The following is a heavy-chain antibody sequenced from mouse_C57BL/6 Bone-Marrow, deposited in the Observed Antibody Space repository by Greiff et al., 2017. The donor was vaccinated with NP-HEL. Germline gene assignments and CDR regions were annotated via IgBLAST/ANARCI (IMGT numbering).Heavy chain of an antibody. V-gene: IGHV1-64*01. D-gene: IGHD1-1*01. Sequence: VQLQQPGAELVKPGASVKLSCKASGYTFTSYWMHWVKQRPGQGLEWIGMIHPNSGSTNYNEKFKSKATLTVDKSSSTAYMQLSSLTSEDSAVYYCARPRYYYGSRGDYWGQGTTLTVSS. CDR1: GYTFTSYW. CDR3: ARPRYYYGSRGDY. CDR2: IHPNSGST. J-gene: IGHJ2*01.